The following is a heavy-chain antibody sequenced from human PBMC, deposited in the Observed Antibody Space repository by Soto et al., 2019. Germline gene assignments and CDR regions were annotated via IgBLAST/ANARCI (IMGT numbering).Heavy chain of an antibody. Sequence: QLQLQESGPGLVKPSETLSLTCTVSGDSLSSSTYFWGWIRQPPGKGLEWIGSIDYSGSTYYNPSLKSRVTISVDTSKNQFSLKLSSVTAADTAVYYCARHLGEGYFDFWGQGTLVTVSS. J-gene: IGHJ4*02. CDR2: IDYSGST. V-gene: IGHV4-39*01. CDR3: ARHLGEGYFDF. CDR1: GDSLSSSTYF.